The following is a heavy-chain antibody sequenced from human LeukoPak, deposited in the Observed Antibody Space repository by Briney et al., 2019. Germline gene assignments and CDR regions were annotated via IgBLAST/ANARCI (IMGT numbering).Heavy chain of an antibody. CDR1: GYTFTSYA. Sequence: GASVEVSCKASGYTFTSYAMHWVRQAPGQGLEWMGWTTPSGGTNYPQKFQGRVAITRDTSITTAYMDLSRLTSDDTAVYYCARNRYGDGFAHFDYWGQGALVTVSS. CDR2: TTPSGGT. J-gene: IGHJ4*02. CDR3: ARNRYGDGFAHFDY. V-gene: IGHV1-2*02. D-gene: IGHD5-24*01.